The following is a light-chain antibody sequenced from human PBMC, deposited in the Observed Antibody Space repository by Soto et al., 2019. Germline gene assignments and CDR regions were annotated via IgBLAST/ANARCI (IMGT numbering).Light chain of an antibody. CDR3: GSYTSDNICVV. J-gene: IGLJ2*01. Sequence: QSVLTQPASVSGSPGQSITISCTGTSSDVGGYKYVSWYQQHPGKAPKLIIYEVTNRPSGVSNRFSGSKSGNTASLIISGLQAEDEADYYCGSYTSDNICVVFGGGTQLTVL. V-gene: IGLV2-14*01. CDR1: SSDVGGYKY. CDR2: EVT.